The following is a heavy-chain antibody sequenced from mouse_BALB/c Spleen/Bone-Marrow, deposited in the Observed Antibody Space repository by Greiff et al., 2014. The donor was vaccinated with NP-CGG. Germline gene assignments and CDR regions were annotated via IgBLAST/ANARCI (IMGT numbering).Heavy chain of an antibody. D-gene: IGHD4-1*01. CDR2: IYPSDSYT. V-gene: IGHV1-69*02. J-gene: IGHJ3*01. Sequence: VQLQQSGAELVRPGASVKLSCKASGYTFTSYWINWVKQRPGQGLEWIGNIYPSDSYTNYNQKFKDKATLTVEKSSSTAYMQLSSPTSEDAAVYYCTAGTRFAYWGQGTLVTVSA. CDR1: GYTFTSYW. CDR3: TAGTRFAY.